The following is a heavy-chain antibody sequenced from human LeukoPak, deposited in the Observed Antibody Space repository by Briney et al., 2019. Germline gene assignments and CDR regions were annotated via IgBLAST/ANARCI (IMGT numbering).Heavy chain of an antibody. CDR1: GFTFSSYS. CDR3: ARVGVEYYDISLSMDV. Sequence: GGSLRLSCAASGFTFSSYSMNWVRQAPGKGLEWVSSISSSSSYIYYADSVKGRFTISRDNAKNSLYLQMNSLRAEDTAVYYCARVGVEYYDISLSMDVWGKGTTVTISS. D-gene: IGHD3-9*01. CDR2: ISSSSSYI. J-gene: IGHJ6*03. V-gene: IGHV3-21*01.